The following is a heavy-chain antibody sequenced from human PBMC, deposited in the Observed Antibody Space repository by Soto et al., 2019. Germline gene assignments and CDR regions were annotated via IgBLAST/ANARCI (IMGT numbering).Heavy chain of an antibody. CDR2: ISAYNGNT. CDR1: GYTFTSYG. CDR3: ASDGALGENDDSDGMDV. J-gene: IGHJ6*02. D-gene: IGHD3-16*01. V-gene: IGHV1-18*01. Sequence: QVQLVQSGAEVKKPGASVKVSCKASGYTFTSYGISWVRQAPGQGLEWMGWISAYNGNTNYAQKLQGRVTMTTDTSTSTAYLELKGLRSDDTAVYDCASDGALGENDDSDGMDVWGQGPTVTVSS.